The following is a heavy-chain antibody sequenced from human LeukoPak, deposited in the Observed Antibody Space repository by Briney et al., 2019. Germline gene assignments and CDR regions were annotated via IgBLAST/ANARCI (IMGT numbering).Heavy chain of an antibody. D-gene: IGHD1-1*01. CDR2: IYTSGST. CDR1: GGSISSYY. V-gene: IGHV4-4*07. Sequence: SETLSLTCTVSGGSISSYYWSWIRQPAGKGLEWIGRIYTSGSTNYNPSLKSRVTMSVDTSKNQFSLKLSSVTAADTAMYYCTREAGNTQYFDYWGQGTLVTVSS. CDR3: TREAGNTQYFDY. J-gene: IGHJ4*02.